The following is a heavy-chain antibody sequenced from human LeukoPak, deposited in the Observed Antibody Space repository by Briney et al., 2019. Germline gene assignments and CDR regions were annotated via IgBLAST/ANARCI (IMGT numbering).Heavy chain of an antibody. CDR3: ASQGLVRAFDY. V-gene: IGHV3-48*03. CDR2: ISSGGSTI. Sequence: PGGSLRLSCAVSGFTFSSYEMNWVRQAPGKGLGWVSYISSGGSTIYYADSVKGRFTSSRDNAKNSLYLQMNSLRAEDTAVYYCASQGLVRAFDYWGQGTLVTVSS. J-gene: IGHJ4*02. CDR1: GFTFSSYE. D-gene: IGHD3-10*01.